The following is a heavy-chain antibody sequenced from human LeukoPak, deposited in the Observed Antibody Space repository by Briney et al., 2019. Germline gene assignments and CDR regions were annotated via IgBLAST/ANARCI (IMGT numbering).Heavy chain of an antibody. V-gene: IGHV3-21*01. Sequence: GSLSLSCAASGFTFSSYSMNWVRQAPGKGLEWVSSISSSSSYIYYADSVKGRFTISRDNAKNSLYLQMNSLRAEDTAVYYCAARGFYYDSSAPEYWGQGTLVTVSS. D-gene: IGHD3-22*01. CDR3: AARGFYYDSSAPEY. CDR1: GFTFSSYS. CDR2: ISSSSSYI. J-gene: IGHJ4*02.